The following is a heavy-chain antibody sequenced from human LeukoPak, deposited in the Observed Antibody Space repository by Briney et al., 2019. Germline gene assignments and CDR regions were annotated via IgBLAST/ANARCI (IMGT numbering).Heavy chain of an antibody. D-gene: IGHD2-2*01. CDR3: ARDGEVRQGHCSTTSCPVDY. Sequence: ASVKVSCKASGYTFTNYDINWVRQAPGQGLEYMGWLNPNSGDTNYAQKFQGRVTMTRDTSMSTAYMELSGLRFDDTAVYYCARDGEVRQGHCSTTSCPVDYWDQGTLITVSS. V-gene: IGHV1-2*02. CDR2: LNPNSGDT. J-gene: IGHJ4*02. CDR1: GYTFTNYD.